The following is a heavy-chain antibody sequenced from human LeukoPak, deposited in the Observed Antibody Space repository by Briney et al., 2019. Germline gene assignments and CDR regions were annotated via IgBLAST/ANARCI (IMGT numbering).Heavy chain of an antibody. CDR2: ISGSGGST. CDR3: ARVQDAGLTRYWGYGTFYYYYYMDV. D-gene: IGHD2-8*02. J-gene: IGHJ6*03. Sequence: AGGSLRLSCAASGFTFSSYAMSWVRQAPGKGLEWVSAISGSGGSTYYADSVKGRFTISRDNAKNSLYLQMNSLRAEDTAVYYCARVQDAGLTRYWGYGTFYYYYYMDVWGKGTTVTVSS. V-gene: IGHV3-23*01. CDR1: GFTFSSYA.